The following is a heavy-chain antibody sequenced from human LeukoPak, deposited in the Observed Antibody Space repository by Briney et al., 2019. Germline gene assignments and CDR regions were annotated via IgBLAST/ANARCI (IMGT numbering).Heavy chain of an antibody. V-gene: IGHV1-69*01. CDR2: IIPIFGTA. CDR1: GGTFSSYA. Sequence: ASVKVSCKASGGTFSSYAISWVRQAPGQGLEWMGGIIPIFGTANYAQKFQGRVTITADESTSTAYMELSSLRSEDTAVYYCARSHFSPSIVVVTAIDEGAFDVWGQGTMVTVSS. CDR3: ARSHFSPSIVVVTAIDEGAFDV. D-gene: IGHD2-21*02. J-gene: IGHJ3*01.